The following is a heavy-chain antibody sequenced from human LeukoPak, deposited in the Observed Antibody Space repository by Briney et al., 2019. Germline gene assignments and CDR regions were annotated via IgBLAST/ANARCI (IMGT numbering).Heavy chain of an antibody. CDR1: GFTCSSYA. D-gene: IGHD3-3*01. CDR2: IYIIGST. Sequence: GGSLRLSCAASGFTCSSYAMSWVRQAPGKGLEWVSVIYIIGSTYYADSVKGRFTISRDNSKNTLYLQMNSLRAEDTAVYYCAKAAEVTYYDFWSVFDYWGQGTLVTVSS. J-gene: IGHJ4*02. V-gene: IGHV3-23*05. CDR3: AKAAEVTYYDFWSVFDY.